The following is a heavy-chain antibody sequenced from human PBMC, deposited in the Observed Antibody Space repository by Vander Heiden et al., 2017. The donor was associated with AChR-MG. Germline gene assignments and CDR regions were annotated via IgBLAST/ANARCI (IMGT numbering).Heavy chain of an antibody. Sequence: QVQLVESGGGVVQPGRSLRLSCAASGFTFRSYAMHWVRQAPGKGLEWVAVISYDGSNKYYADSVKGRFTISRDNSKNTLYLQMNSLRAEDTAVYYCARDRGELATADVFDYWGQGTLVTVSS. CDR3: ARDRGELATADVFDY. CDR2: ISYDGSNK. CDR1: GFTFRSYA. J-gene: IGHJ4*02. V-gene: IGHV3-30-3*01. D-gene: IGHD3-10*01.